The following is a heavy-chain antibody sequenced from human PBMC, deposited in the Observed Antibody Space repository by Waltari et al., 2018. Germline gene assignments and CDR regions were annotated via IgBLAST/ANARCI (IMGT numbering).Heavy chain of an antibody. V-gene: IGHV4-59*01. Sequence: QVQLQESGPGLVQPSETLSLTCTVSGGSISSYYWSWIRQPPWKGLEWIGYIYYSGSTNYNPSLKSRVTISVDTSKNQFSLKLSSVTAADTAVYYCARGYYDFWSGYYGWFDPWGQGTLVTVSS. D-gene: IGHD3-3*01. CDR1: GGSISSYY. CDR3: ARGYYDFWSGYYGWFDP. CDR2: IYYSGST. J-gene: IGHJ5*02.